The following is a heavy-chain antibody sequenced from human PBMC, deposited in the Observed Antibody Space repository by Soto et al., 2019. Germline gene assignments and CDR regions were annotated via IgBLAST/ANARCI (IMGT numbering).Heavy chain of an antibody. D-gene: IGHD2-15*01. CDR3: ASLNCSGGSCYPYYFDY. V-gene: IGHV4-4*07. CDR2: IYTSGST. J-gene: IGHJ4*02. Sequence: LSLTCTVSGGSISSYYWSWIRQPAGKGLEWIGRIYTSGSTNYNPSLKSRVTMSVDTSKNQFSLKLSSVTAADTAVYYCASLNCSGGSCYPYYFDYWGQGTLVTVSS. CDR1: GGSISSYY.